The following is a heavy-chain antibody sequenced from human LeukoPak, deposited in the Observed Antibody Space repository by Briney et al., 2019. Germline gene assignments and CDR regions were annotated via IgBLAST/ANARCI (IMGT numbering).Heavy chain of an antibody. Sequence: PGGSLRLSCAASGFTVSTYYMNWVRQAPGKGLEWVSIIYSGGTTYYADSVKGRFTISRDTSKNTLFLQMNSLGAEDTAVYFCARVGDHFHWNLDLWGRGTLVSVSS. D-gene: IGHD3-3*02. CDR2: IYSGGTT. J-gene: IGHJ2*01. V-gene: IGHV3-53*01. CDR3: ARVGDHFHWNLDL. CDR1: GFTVSTYY.